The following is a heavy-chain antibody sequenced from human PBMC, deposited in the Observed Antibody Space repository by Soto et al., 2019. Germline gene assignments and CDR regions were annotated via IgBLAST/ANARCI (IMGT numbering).Heavy chain of an antibody. CDR2: ISGSGGST. V-gene: IGHV3-23*01. CDR1: GFTFSSYA. Sequence: PGGSLRLSCAASGFTFSSYAMSWVRQAPGKGLEWVSAISGSGGSTYYADSVKGRFTISRDNSKNTLYLQMNSLRAEDTAVYYCAKDTLRYFDWFPAFDIWGQGTMVTVSS. D-gene: IGHD3-9*01. CDR3: AKDTLRYFDWFPAFDI. J-gene: IGHJ3*02.